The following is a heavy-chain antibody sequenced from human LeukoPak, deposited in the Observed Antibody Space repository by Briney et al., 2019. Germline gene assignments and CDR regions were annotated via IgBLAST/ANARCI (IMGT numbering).Heavy chain of an antibody. Sequence: EASVKVSCKASGYTFTSYAMHWVRQAPGQRLEWMGWINAGNGNTKYSQKFQGRVTITRDTSASTAYMELSSLRSEDTAVYYCAFGIGVPAAPSVAWFDPWGQGTLVTVSS. CDR3: AFGIGVPAAPSVAWFDP. J-gene: IGHJ5*02. D-gene: IGHD2-2*01. V-gene: IGHV1-3*01. CDR1: GYTFTSYA. CDR2: INAGNGNT.